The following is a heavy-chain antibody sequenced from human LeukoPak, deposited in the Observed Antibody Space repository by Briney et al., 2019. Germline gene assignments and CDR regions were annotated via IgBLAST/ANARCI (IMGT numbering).Heavy chain of an antibody. CDR2: IYSGGAT. D-gene: IGHD6-19*01. CDR3: ARRIVVAGERGNYFDY. J-gene: IGHJ4*02. V-gene: IGHV3-53*01. Sequence: QPGGSLKLSCAASGFTVSSNYMNWVRQAPGKGLEWVSVIYSGGATYYADAVKGRFTISRDDSKNTLYLQMNSLRAEDTAIYYCARRIVVAGERGNYFDYWGQGTLVTVSS. CDR1: GFTVSSNY.